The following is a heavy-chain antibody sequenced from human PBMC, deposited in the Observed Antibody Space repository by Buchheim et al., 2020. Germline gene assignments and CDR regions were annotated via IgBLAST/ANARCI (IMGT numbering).Heavy chain of an antibody. CDR1: GFTFSSYA. D-gene: IGHD2-2*01. V-gene: IGHV3-23*01. CDR3: ARVVVPAANSYYWDY. Sequence: VQLFESGGGSVQPAGSLRLSCAASGFTFSSYAMSSVRHAPGKGLVWVSAIIDGGGSTYYADSVTGRFTISRDNSQNTLYLQMNRLRAEDTAVYYWARVVVPAANSYYWDYWGQGTL. J-gene: IGHJ4*02. CDR2: IIDGGGST.